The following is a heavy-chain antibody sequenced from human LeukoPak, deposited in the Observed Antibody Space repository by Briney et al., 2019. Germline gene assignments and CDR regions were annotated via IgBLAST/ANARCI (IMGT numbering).Heavy chain of an antibody. J-gene: IGHJ4*02. Sequence: PGGSLRLSCAASGFTFSSYSMNWVRQAPGKGLEWVSSISSSSSYADSVKGRFTISRDNAKNSLYLQMNSLRAEDTAVYYCVTPTTSTLDHYWGQGTLLTVSS. CDR2: ISSSSS. CDR1: GFTFSSYS. V-gene: IGHV3-21*04. D-gene: IGHD5/OR15-5a*01. CDR3: VTPTTSTLDHY.